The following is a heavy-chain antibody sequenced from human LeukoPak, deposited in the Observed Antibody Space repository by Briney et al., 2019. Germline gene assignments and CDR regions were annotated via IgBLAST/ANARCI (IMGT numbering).Heavy chain of an antibody. CDR1: GFTVSSNY. CDR3: ARAYHYYDSSGYGYNYYYGMDV. V-gene: IGHV3-30-3*01. CDR2: ISYDGSNK. J-gene: IGHJ6*02. D-gene: IGHD3-22*01. Sequence: GGSLRLSCAASGFTVSSNYVSWVRQAPGKGLEWVAVISYDGSNKYYADSVKGRFTISRDNSKNTLYLQMNSLRAEDTAVYYCARAYHYYDSSGYGYNYYYGMDVWGQGTTVTVSS.